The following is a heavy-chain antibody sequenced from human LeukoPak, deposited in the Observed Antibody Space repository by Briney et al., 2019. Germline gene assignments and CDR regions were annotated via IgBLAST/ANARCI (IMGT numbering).Heavy chain of an antibody. V-gene: IGHV4-39*07. CDR2: IYYSGST. Sequence: PSETLSLTCTVSGGSISSSSYYWGWIRQPPGKGLEWIGGIYYSGSTNYNPSLKSRVTISVDTSKNQFSLKLSSVTAADTAVYYCARANTAMVRMKGWFDPWGQGTLVTVSS. J-gene: IGHJ5*02. CDR3: ARANTAMVRMKGWFDP. D-gene: IGHD5-18*01. CDR1: GGSISSSSYY.